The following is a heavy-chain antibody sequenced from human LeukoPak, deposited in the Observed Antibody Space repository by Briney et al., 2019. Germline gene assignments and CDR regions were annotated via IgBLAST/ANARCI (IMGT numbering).Heavy chain of an antibody. J-gene: IGHJ4*02. Sequence: GRSLRLSCAASGFTFSSYAMSWVRQAPGKGLEWVSAISGSAGGTYYADSVKGRFTISRDNSKNTLYLQMNSLRAEDTAVYYCAKDWYAGYCISTTCYTGFDYWGQGTLVTVSS. CDR1: GFTFSSYA. D-gene: IGHD2-2*02. V-gene: IGHV3-23*01. CDR2: ISGSAGGT. CDR3: AKDWYAGYCISTTCYTGFDY.